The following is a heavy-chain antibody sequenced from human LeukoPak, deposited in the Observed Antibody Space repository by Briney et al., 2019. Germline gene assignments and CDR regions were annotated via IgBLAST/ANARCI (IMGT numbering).Heavy chain of an antibody. CDR2: INPNSGGT. CDR3: ARDRELLPHFDY. V-gene: IGHV1-2*02. D-gene: IGHD1-26*01. Sequence: ASVKGSCKASGYTFTGDYMHWVRQAPGQGLEWMGWINPNSGGTNYAQKFQGRVTMTRDTSISTAYMEVSRLRSDDTAVYYCARDRELLPHFDYWGQGTLVTVSS. J-gene: IGHJ4*02. CDR1: GYTFTGDY.